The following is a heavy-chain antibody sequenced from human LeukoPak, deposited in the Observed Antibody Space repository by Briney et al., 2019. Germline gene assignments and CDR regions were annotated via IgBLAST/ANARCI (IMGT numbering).Heavy chain of an antibody. D-gene: IGHD5-18*01. J-gene: IGHJ6*02. CDR3: VRDGYSYGGVDYYYYGMDV. CDR1: GFTLRSYW. V-gene: IGHV3-74*03. Sequence: PGGSLRLSCAASGFTLRSYWMHWVRQAPGKGLVWVSRINSGGSSTTYADSVRGRFTISRDNAKNTLYLQMNSLRAEDTAMYYCVRDGYSYGGVDYYYYGMDVWGLGTTVTVSS. CDR2: INSGGSST.